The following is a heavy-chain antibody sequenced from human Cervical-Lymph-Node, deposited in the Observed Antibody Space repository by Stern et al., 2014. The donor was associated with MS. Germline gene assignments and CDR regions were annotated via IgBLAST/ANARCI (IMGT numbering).Heavy chain of an antibody. CDR3: ARDQRGITIFGVVTDYYYLGMDV. J-gene: IGHJ6*02. Sequence: QVQLVQSGAEVKTPGASVKVSCKTSGYIFTGYYIHWVRQAPGQGLAWLPWINPNTGGTTDAQKFQGRVTMSRDTSISTAYVELSSLTSDDTAVYYCARDQRGITIFGVVTDYYYLGMDVWGQGTTVTVSS. D-gene: IGHD3-3*01. CDR2: INPNTGGT. V-gene: IGHV1-2*02. CDR1: GYIFTGYY.